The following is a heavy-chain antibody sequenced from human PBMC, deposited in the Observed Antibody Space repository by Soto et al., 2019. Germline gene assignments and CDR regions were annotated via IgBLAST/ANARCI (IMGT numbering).Heavy chain of an antibody. CDR1: GFPFSSYG. V-gene: IGHV3-30*18. Sequence: QVQLVESGGGVVQPGRSLRLACAASGFPFSSYGMQWVRQAPGKGLEWVAVISSDGSNKYYADSVKGLFTISRDNSKNPLHLQMNSLRADDTAVYYCAKVRVEMATMDFDYWGPGTLVTVSS. CDR3: AKVRVEMATMDFDY. J-gene: IGHJ4*02. D-gene: IGHD5-12*01. CDR2: ISSDGSNK.